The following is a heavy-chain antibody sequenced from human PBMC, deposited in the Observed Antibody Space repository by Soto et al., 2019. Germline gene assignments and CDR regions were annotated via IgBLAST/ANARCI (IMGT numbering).Heavy chain of an antibody. CDR2: HYSGGST. J-gene: IGHJ5*02. CDR1: GFSVSSNY. CDR3: ARHRHPRGTVGATSPLDP. V-gene: IGHV3-53*01. Sequence: GVTLRLSCAISGFSVSSNYLSWVRQAPGKGLEWVSVHYSGGSTYYADSVQGRFTIPRDKSNNTLYLQMRRVRAEDTAVYFCARHRHPRGTVGATSPLDPWGQGTQVTVSS. D-gene: IGHD1-26*01.